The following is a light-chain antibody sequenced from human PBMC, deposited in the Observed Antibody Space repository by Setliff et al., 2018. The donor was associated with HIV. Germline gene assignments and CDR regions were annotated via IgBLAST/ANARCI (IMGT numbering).Light chain of an antibody. CDR3: SSNTSSSPLYV. V-gene: IGLV2-14*01. Sequence: GISSDVGDYQSVSWYQQHPGKAPKLMIYEVSDRPSGVSNRFSGSKSGNTASLTISRLQAEDEADYFCSSNTSSSPLYVFATGTKVTVL. CDR2: EVS. CDR1: SSDVGDYQS. J-gene: IGLJ1*01.